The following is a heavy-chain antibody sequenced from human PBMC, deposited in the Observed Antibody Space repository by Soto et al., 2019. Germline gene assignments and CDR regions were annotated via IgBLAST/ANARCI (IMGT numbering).Heavy chain of an antibody. D-gene: IGHD3-10*01. CDR3: ARDRGGGRHWNYFEY. CDR2: INAGNGTT. CDR1: GYTFTSYA. Sequence: QVQLVQSGAEVKKPGASVKVSCKASGYTFTSYAMHWVRQAPGQRLEWMGWINAGNGTTKYSQKFQGRVTITRDTSASTAYMELSSLRSEDTAVYYCARDRGGGRHWNYFEYWGQGTLVTVSS. V-gene: IGHV1-3*01. J-gene: IGHJ4*02.